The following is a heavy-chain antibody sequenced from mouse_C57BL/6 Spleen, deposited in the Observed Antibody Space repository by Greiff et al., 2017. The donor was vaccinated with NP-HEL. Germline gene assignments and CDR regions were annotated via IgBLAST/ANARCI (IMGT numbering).Heavy chain of an antibody. Sequence: EVKLVESGGGLVKPGGSLKLSCAASGFTFSSYAMSWVRQTPEKRLEWVATISDGGSYTYYPDNVKGRFTISRDNAKNNLYLQMSHLKSEDTAMYYCARDRDYDHGAMDYWGQGTSVTVSS. D-gene: IGHD2-4*01. V-gene: IGHV5-4*01. CDR1: GFTFSSYA. CDR2: ISDGGSYT. J-gene: IGHJ4*01. CDR3: ARDRDYDHGAMDY.